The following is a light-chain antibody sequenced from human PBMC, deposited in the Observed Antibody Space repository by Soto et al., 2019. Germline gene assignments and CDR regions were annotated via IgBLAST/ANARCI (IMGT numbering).Light chain of an antibody. J-gene: IGKJ5*01. CDR2: DAS. CDR1: QSVSNY. CDR3: QQYNTWPPIT. Sequence: EIVLTQSPATLSLSPGERATLSCRASQSVSNYLAWYQQKPGQAPRLLIYDASSRATAIPPRFSGSGSGTDFTLTINSLQSEDFAVYYCQQYNTWPPITFGQETRLEI. V-gene: IGKV3-11*01.